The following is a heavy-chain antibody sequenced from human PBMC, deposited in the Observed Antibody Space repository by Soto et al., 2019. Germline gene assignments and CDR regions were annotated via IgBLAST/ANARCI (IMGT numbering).Heavy chain of an antibody. Sequence: EVQLVESGGGLVQPGGSLRLSCAASGFTVSSYYISWVRQAPGKGLEWVSIIYNDGTTYYAYSVRGRFTISRHNSKNTVYLQMNSLRPEDTAGYYCARAVYRGTWYYFDHWGLGTLVTVSS. CDR1: GFTVSSYY. J-gene: IGHJ4*02. D-gene: IGHD6-13*01. CDR3: ARAVYRGTWYYFDH. V-gene: IGHV3-53*04. CDR2: IYNDGTT.